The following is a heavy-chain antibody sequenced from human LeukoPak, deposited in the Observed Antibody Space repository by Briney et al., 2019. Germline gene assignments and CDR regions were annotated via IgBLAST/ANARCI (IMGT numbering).Heavy chain of an antibody. D-gene: IGHD5-18*01. J-gene: IGHJ6*02. Sequence: ASVKVSCKASRYTFTGYSMHWVRQAPGQGLEWMGWINPNSGGTNYAQKFQGRVTMTRDTSISTAYMELSRLRSDDTAVYYCARLGTAMFYYYGMDVCGQGTTVTVSS. V-gene: IGHV1-2*02. CDR1: RYTFTGYS. CDR2: INPNSGGT. CDR3: ARLGTAMFYYYGMDV.